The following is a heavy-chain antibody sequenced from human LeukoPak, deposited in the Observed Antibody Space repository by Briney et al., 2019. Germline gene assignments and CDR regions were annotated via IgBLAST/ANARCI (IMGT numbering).Heavy chain of an antibody. J-gene: IGHJ3*02. V-gene: IGHV3-33*01. D-gene: IGHD3-16*01. CDR2: IWFDGSIK. CDR3: ARAVGPFDI. Sequence: PGGSLRLSCEASGFTFSTYGMHWVRQAPGKGLEWVAVIWFDGSIKYYADSVKGRFTISRDNSKNTLYLQMNSLRAEDTAVYYCARAVGPFDIWGQGTIVIVSS. CDR1: GFTFSTYG.